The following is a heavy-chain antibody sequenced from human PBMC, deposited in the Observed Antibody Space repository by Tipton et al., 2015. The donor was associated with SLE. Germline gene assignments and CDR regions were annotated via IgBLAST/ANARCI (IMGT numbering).Heavy chain of an antibody. J-gene: IGHJ6*02. V-gene: IGHV4-59*13. CDR1: GASTNTKY. D-gene: IGHD1-7*01. CDR3: ARDGVKLELRFGNYYYYGKDV. Sequence: LRLSCTVSGASTNTKYWTWIRQSPGKGLEWIGYANRNEGTKIKSSLERRVTISLDTSSSQFSLRLSSVTAADTAVYYGARDGVKLELRFGNYYYYGKDVWGQGTTV. CDR2: ANRNEGT.